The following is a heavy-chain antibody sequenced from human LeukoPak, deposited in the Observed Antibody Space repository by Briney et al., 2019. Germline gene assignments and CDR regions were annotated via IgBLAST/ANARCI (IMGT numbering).Heavy chain of an antibody. Sequence: KPSETLSLTCAVYGGSFSGYYWSWIRQPPGKGLEWIGEINHSGSTNYNPSLKSRVTISVDTSKNQFSLKLSSVTAADTAVYYCARGSPYCSGGNCKITHFDYWGQGTLVTVSS. CDR3: ARGSPYCSGGNCKITHFDY. D-gene: IGHD2-15*01. CDR1: GGSFSGYY. V-gene: IGHV4-34*01. CDR2: INHSGST. J-gene: IGHJ4*02.